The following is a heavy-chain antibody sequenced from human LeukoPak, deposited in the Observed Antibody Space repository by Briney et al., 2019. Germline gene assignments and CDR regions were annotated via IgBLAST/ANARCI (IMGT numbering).Heavy chain of an antibody. CDR2: ISSGSDTM. CDR3: ARPYASGSYYFDF. Sequence: PGGSLRLSCAASGLTFSIYSMNWVRQAPGKGLEWLSYISSGSDTMYYADAVRGRFTISRDNAKNSLYLQMNSLRDEDTAVYYCARPYASGSYYFDFWGQGTLVTVSS. V-gene: IGHV3-48*02. D-gene: IGHD3-10*01. J-gene: IGHJ4*02. CDR1: GLTFSIYS.